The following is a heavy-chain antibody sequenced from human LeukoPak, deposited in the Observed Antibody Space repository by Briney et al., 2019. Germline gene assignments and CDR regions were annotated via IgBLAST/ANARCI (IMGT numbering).Heavy chain of an antibody. CDR2: IKQDGSEK. V-gene: IGHV3-7*01. J-gene: IGHJ4*02. Sequence: GGSLRLSCAASGFTFSSYAMHWVRQAPGKGLEWVANIKQDGSEKYYVDSVKGRFTISRDNAKNSLSLQMNSLRAEDTAVYYCARGRCSSASCFFDYWGQGTLVTVSS. D-gene: IGHD2-2*01. CDR3: ARGRCSSASCFFDY. CDR1: GFTFSSYA.